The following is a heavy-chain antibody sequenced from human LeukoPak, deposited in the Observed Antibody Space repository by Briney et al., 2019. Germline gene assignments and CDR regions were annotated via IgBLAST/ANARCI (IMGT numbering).Heavy chain of an antibody. J-gene: IGHJ4*02. D-gene: IGHD2-2*01. CDR2: FYSSVST. V-gene: IGHV4-4*07. Sequence: PSETLSLTCTVSGGSISSYYWSWIRQPAGKGLEWIGRFYSSVSTNYNPSLKSRTTMSVDTSKNQFSLKLSSVTAADTAVYYCARDRGGVPAAKGAYYFDYWGQGTLVTVSS. CDR1: GGSISSYY. CDR3: ARDRGGVPAAKGAYYFDY.